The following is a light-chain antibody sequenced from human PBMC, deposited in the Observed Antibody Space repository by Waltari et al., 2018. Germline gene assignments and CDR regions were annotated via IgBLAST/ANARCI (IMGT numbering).Light chain of an antibody. Sequence: QSALTQPASVSGTPGQSITISCTGTNSDVGNYNLVSWYQHHPGEAPKLMICEVIKRPSGVSNRFSGSKSGSTASLTISGLQPEDEADYYCCSYAGRGTYVFGSGTKVTVL. J-gene: IGLJ1*01. CDR3: CSYAGRGTYV. CDR1: NSDVGNYNL. CDR2: EVI. V-gene: IGLV2-23*02.